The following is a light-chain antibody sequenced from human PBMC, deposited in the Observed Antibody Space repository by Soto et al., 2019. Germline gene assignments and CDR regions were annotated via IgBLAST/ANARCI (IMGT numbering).Light chain of an antibody. J-gene: IGKJ1*01. Sequence: EIVLTQSPGTLSLSPGERATLSCRASQSVSSSYLAWYPQKPGQAPRLIIYGASSRATGIPDRFSGSGSGTDFTLTISRLEPEDFALYYCQQYGSSPRTFCQGTKVEIK. V-gene: IGKV3-20*01. CDR3: QQYGSSPRT. CDR2: GAS. CDR1: QSVSSSY.